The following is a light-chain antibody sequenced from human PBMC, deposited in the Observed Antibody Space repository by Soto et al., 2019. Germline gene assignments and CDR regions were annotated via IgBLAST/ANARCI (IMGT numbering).Light chain of an antibody. CDR3: QQYGSTPLT. CDR2: DAS. CDR1: QSVSSNS. V-gene: IGKV3-20*01. J-gene: IGKJ4*01. Sequence: EMVLTQSPGPLSLSPGERATLSGRASQSVSSNSVVWYQQKPGQDPRLLISDASSRTTGIPDTFSGSGSGTAFTLTISRLEPEDFAVYHCQQYGSTPLTFGGGNKVEIK.